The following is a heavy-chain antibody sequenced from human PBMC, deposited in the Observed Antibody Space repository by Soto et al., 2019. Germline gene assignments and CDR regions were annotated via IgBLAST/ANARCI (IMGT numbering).Heavy chain of an antibody. CDR2: IYYSGST. J-gene: IGHJ6*02. D-gene: IGHD6-13*01. CDR3: ARTIPLIAAAGTYYYYYGMAV. Sequence: SETLSLTCTVSGGSISSSSYYWGWIRQPPGKGLEWIGSIYYSGSTYYNPSLKSRVTISVDTSKNQFSLKLSSVTAADTAVYYCARTIPLIAAAGTYYYYYGMAVWVQGTTVTVSS. V-gene: IGHV4-39*01. CDR1: GGSISSSSYY.